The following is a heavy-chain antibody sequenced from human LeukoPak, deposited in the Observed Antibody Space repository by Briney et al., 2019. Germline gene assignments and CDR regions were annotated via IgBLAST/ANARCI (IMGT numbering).Heavy chain of an antibody. CDR1: GGSFSGYY. CDR3: ARAVEMATKLDY. CDR2: INHSGST. V-gene: IGHV4-34*01. D-gene: IGHD5-24*01. J-gene: IGHJ4*02. Sequence: SSETLSLTCAVYGGSFSGYYWSWIRQPPGKGLEWIGEINHSGSTNYNPSLKSRVTISVDTSKNQFSLKLSSVTAADTAVYYCARAVEMATKLDYWGQGTLVTVSS.